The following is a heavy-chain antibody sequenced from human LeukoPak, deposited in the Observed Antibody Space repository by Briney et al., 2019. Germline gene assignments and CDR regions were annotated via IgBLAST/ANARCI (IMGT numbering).Heavy chain of an antibody. D-gene: IGHD3-3*01. J-gene: IGHJ4*02. V-gene: IGHV3-48*04. CDR3: ARTSTYYDFWSGYSN. Sequence: GGSLRLSCAASGFTFSSYAMSWVRQAPGKGLEWVSYISSSGSTIYYADSVKGRFTISRDNAKNSLYLQMNSLRAEDTAVYYCARTSTYYDFWSGYSNWGQGTLVTVSS. CDR2: ISSSGSTI. CDR1: GFTFSSYA.